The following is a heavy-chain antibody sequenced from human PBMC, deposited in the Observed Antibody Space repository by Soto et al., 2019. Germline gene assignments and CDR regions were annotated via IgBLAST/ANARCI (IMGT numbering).Heavy chain of an antibody. J-gene: IGHJ4*02. CDR2: IYYTGST. V-gene: IGHV4-30-4*01. D-gene: IGHD6-6*01. CDR1: GGSISSDDHY. CDR3: ARDRSNSPDFFDF. Sequence: SETLSLTCTVSGGSISSDDHYWSWIRQPPGKGLEWIGYIYYTGSTNYNPSLESRVTISVDTSKNQFSLKVNSVTAADTAVYYCARDRSNSPDFFDFWGQGTLVTVSS.